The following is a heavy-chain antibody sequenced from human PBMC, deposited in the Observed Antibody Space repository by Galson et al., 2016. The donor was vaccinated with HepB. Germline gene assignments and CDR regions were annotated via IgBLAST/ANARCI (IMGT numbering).Heavy chain of an antibody. CDR2: ISSTGSHI. CDR3: AGAPYSGGYFDY. V-gene: IGHV3-11*06. D-gene: IGHD1-26*01. J-gene: IGHJ4*02. Sequence: SLRLSCAASGFNFSAHYMSWVRQAPGKGLEWVSYISSTGSHINYADSVKGRFTISRDNAKKLLFLQMSRLSAEDTAVYFCAGAPYSGGYFDYWGQGTLVTASS. CDR1: GFNFSAHY.